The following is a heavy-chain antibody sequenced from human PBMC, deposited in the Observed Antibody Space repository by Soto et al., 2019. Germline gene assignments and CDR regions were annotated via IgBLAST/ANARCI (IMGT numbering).Heavy chain of an antibody. CDR2: IYYSGST. D-gene: IGHD2-21*01. V-gene: IGHV4-61*05. Sequence: SETLSLTCTVSGGSISSSSYYWGWIRQPPGKGLEWIGYIYYSGSTNYNPSLKSRVTISVDTSKNQFSLKLSSVTAADTAVYYCARLEGNGLIPYYMDVWGKGTTVTVSS. CDR3: ARLEGNGLIPYYMDV. J-gene: IGHJ6*03. CDR1: GGSISSSSYY.